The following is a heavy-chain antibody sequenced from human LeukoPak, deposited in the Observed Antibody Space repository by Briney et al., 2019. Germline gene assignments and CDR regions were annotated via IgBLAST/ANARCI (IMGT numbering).Heavy chain of an antibody. V-gene: IGHV4-59*08. CDR3: ASNGDHGAFDI. CDR2: IYYSGST. CDR1: GGSISSYY. J-gene: IGHJ3*02. D-gene: IGHD4-17*01. Sequence: PSETLSLTCTVCGGSISSYYWSWIRQPPGKGLEWIGYIYYSGSTNYNPSLKSRVTISVDTSKNQFSLKLSSVTAADTAVYYCASNGDHGAFDIWGQGTMVTVSS.